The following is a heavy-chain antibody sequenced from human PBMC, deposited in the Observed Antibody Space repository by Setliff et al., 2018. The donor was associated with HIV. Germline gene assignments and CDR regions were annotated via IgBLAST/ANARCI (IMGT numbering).Heavy chain of an antibody. J-gene: IGHJ4*02. CDR3: ARGRRSSGWYVYH. CDR1: GGSISSGSYY. CDR2: IYTSGST. V-gene: IGHV4-61*09. Sequence: NPSETLSLTCTVSGGSISSGSYYWSWIRQPAGKGLEWIGHIYTSGSTNYNPSLKSRVTISVDTSTNQFSLKLSSVTAADTAVYYCARGRRSSGWYVYHWGQGTLVTVSS. D-gene: IGHD6-19*01.